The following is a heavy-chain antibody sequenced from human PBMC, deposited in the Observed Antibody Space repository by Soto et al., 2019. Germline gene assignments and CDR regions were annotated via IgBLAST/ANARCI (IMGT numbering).Heavy chain of an antibody. J-gene: IGHJ6*03. V-gene: IGHV3-48*01. Sequence: VQLVGSGGGLVQPGGSLRLSCATSGFILSDCAMNWVRQAPGKGLEWVSYISSSSSVIDYADSVKGRFTVSRDNARNSLYLQMNSLRAEDTAVYYCARDLSWGSNWYYYMDVWGKGTTVTVSS. CDR2: ISSSSSVI. D-gene: IGHD7-27*01. CDR3: ARDLSWGSNWYYYMDV. CDR1: GFILSDCA.